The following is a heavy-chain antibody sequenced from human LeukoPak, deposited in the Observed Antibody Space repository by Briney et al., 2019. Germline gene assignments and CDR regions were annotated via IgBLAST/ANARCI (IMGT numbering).Heavy chain of an antibody. CDR2: ISYDGSNK. J-gene: IGHJ5*02. Sequence: PGGSLRLSCAASGFSFSIYGMHWVRQAPGKGLEWVAIISYDGSNKFYADSVKGRFTISRDNSKNTLFLQMSRLRAEDTAVYSCAKRGLISSGYSNWFDPWGQGTLVTVSS. CDR3: AKRGLISSGYSNWFDP. D-gene: IGHD3-22*01. V-gene: IGHV3-30*18. CDR1: GFSFSIYG.